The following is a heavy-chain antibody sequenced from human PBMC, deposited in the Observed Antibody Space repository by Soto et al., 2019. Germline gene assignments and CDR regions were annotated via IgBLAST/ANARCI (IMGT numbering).Heavy chain of an antibody. V-gene: IGHV3-23*01. CDR1: GFTFTTYA. D-gene: IGHD4-17*01. CDR2: ISSSGDIP. Sequence: EVQLLESGGGLVQPGGSLSLSCAASGFTFTTYAMSWVRQRPGKGLEWVSGISSSGDIPYYADSVKGRFTSSRVPSKNTVYLQMHSLRAEDTALYYCAKVNSIVVDGEHDYWGPGTLVSVSS. CDR3: AKVNSIVVDGEHDY. J-gene: IGHJ4*02.